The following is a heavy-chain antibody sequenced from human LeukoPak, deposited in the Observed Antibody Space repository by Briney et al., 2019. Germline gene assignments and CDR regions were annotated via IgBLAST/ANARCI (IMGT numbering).Heavy chain of an antibody. CDR1: GYSFTRYG. D-gene: IGHD3-22*01. Sequence: ASVKVSCKASGYSFTRYGISWVRQAPGQGLEWMGWISTYKGNTNYAQKLQGRVTMTTDTSTNTAYMELRSLRSDDTAVYYCARAPEYDSSGIFDYWGQGTLVTVSS. V-gene: IGHV1-18*01. CDR3: ARAPEYDSSGIFDY. CDR2: ISTYKGNT. J-gene: IGHJ4*02.